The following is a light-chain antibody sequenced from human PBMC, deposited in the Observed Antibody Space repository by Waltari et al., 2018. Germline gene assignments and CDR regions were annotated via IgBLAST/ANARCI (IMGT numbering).Light chain of an antibody. CDR3: ASYTSANTVL. CDR2: DVS. CDR1: RSAIGYYNF. J-gene: IGLJ2*01. V-gene: IGLV2-14*03. Sequence: QSGLTQPASVSGSPGQSITIPCTGTRSAIGYYNFVSWYQQHPGKAPKLVIFDVSRWPSGVSHRFSGSKSGNTASLTISGLQAEDEAAYYCASYTSANTVLFGGGTKVTVL.